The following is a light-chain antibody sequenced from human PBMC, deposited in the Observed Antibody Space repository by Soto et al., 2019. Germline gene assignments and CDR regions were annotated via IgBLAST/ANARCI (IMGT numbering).Light chain of an antibody. CDR3: QNYYNTPPT. J-gene: IGKJ4*01. CDR1: QSVISSN. CDR2: DAS. Sequence: EIVLAQSPGTLSLSPGERAALSCRASQSVISSNLAWYQQKPGHAPSLLIYDASSMATGVPDRFSGSGSGTDFTLTISRLEPEDFAVYYCQNYYNTPPTFGGGTKVDIK. V-gene: IGKV3-20*01.